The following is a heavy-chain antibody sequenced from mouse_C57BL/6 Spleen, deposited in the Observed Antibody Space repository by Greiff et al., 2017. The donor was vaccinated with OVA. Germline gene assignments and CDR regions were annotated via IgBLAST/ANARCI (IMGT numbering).Heavy chain of an antibody. Sequence: EVQLQQSGPELVKPGASVKMSCKASGYTFTDYNMHWVKQSHGKSLEWIGYINPNNGGTSYNQKFKGKATLTVNKSSSTAYMELRSLTSEDSAVYYCARGALYDYDEGGAWFAYWGQGTLVTVSA. J-gene: IGHJ3*01. D-gene: IGHD2-4*01. CDR2: INPNNGGT. V-gene: IGHV1-22*01. CDR1: GYTFTDYN. CDR3: ARGALYDYDEGGAWFAY.